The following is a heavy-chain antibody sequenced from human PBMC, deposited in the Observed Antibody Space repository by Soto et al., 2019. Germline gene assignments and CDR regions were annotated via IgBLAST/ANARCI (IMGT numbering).Heavy chain of an antibody. CDR2: ISAYNGNT. V-gene: IGHV1-18*01. CDR3: ARGPDYGDYVSPAEYFQH. Sequence: QVQLVQSGAEVKKPGASVKVSCKASGYTFTSYGIIWVRQAPGQGLEWMGWISAYNGNTNYAQKLQGRVTMTTDTSTSTAYMEQRSLRSDDTAVYYCARGPDYGDYVSPAEYFQHWGQGTLVTVSS. CDR1: GYTFTSYG. J-gene: IGHJ1*01. D-gene: IGHD4-17*01.